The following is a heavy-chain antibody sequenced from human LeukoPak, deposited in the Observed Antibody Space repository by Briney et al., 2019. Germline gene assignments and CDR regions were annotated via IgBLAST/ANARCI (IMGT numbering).Heavy chain of an antibody. CDR3: ARWNQQLVNFDY. V-gene: IGHV4-34*01. CDR2: INHSGST. J-gene: IGHJ4*02. CDR1: GGSFSGYY. D-gene: IGHD6-13*01. Sequence: SETLSLTCAVHGGSFSGYYWSWIRQPPGKGLEWIGEINHSGSTNYNPSLKSRVTISVDTSKNQFSLKLSSVTAADTAVYYCARWNQQLVNFDYWGQGTLVTVSS.